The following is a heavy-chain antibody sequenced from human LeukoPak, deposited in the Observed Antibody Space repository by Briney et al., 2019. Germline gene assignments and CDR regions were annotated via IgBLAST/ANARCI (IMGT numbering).Heavy chain of an antibody. CDR3: ARSRWGYYPDY. CDR2: INHSGST. D-gene: IGHD2-21*01. CDR1: GGSFSGYY. V-gene: IGHV4-34*01. J-gene: IGHJ4*02. Sequence: SETLSLTCAVYGGSFSGYYWSWIRQPPGKGLEWIGEINHSGSTNYNPSLKGRVTISVDRSKNQFSLKLSSVTAADTAVYYCARSRWGYYPDYWGQGTLVTVSS.